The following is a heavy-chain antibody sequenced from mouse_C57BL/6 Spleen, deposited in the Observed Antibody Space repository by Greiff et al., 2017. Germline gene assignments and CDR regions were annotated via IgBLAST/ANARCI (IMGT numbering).Heavy chain of an antibody. D-gene: IGHD2-4*01. CDR2: INYDGSST. CDR3: ARDRYDYPYWYFDV. J-gene: IGHJ1*03. V-gene: IGHV5-16*01. Sequence: EVKLMESEGGLVQPGSSMKLSCTASGFTFSDYYMAWVRQVPEKGLEWVANINYDGSSTYYLDSLKSRFIISRDNAKNILYLQMSSLKSEDTATYYCARDRYDYPYWYFDVWGTGTTVTVSS. CDR1: GFTFSDYY.